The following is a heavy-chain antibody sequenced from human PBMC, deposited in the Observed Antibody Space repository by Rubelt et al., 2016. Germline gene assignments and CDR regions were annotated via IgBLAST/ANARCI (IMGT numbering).Heavy chain of an antibody. V-gene: IGHV4-34*01. Sequence: QVQLQQWGAGLLKPSETLSLTCAVYGGSFSGYYWSWIRQPPGKGLEWIGEINHSGNTNYNPSLKSRVTISVDTSTDQFSLKLGSVTAADTAVYYCAGGRRGSSSWLGRDYYGMDVWGQGTTVTVSS. J-gene: IGHJ6*02. CDR3: AGGRRGSSSWLGRDYYGMDV. CDR2: INHSGNT. D-gene: IGHD6-13*01. CDR1: GGSFSGYY.